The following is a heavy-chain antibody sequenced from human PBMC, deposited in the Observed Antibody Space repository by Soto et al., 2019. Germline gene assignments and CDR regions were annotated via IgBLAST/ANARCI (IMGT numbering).Heavy chain of an antibody. CDR2: IYSSGPT. D-gene: IGHD2-21*02. CDR3: ARGLIVMLAGIEELINSHFDS. V-gene: IGHV4-31*03. J-gene: IGHJ4*02. CDR1: DASINSGGYY. Sequence: PSETLSLTCTVSDASINSGGYYWSWIRQHPGKGLERIGFIYSSGPTYYNPSLKSRVTTSVDTSKNQFSLRLSSVTAADTAVYYCARGLIVMLAGIEELINSHFDSWGQGTLVTVSS.